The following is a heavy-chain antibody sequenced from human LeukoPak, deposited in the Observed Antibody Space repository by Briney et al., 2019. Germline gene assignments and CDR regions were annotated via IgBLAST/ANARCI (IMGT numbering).Heavy chain of an antibody. Sequence: ASVKVSCKASGYTFTSYYMHWVRQAPGQGLEWMGIINPSGGSTSYAQKFRGRVTMTTDTSTGTAYMELRSLRSDDTAVYYCARGGAVLLWFGDFDYWGQGTLVTVSS. CDR2: INPSGGST. CDR3: ARGGAVLLWFGDFDY. CDR1: GYTFTSYY. V-gene: IGHV1-46*01. J-gene: IGHJ4*02. D-gene: IGHD3-10*01.